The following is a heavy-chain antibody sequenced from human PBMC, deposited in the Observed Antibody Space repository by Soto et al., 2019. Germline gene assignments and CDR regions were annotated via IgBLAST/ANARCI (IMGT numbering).Heavy chain of an antibody. CDR2: ISSSGSTI. CDR1: GLTFSDYY. J-gene: IGHJ6*03. CDR3: ARIRGAARPSYYYYMDV. D-gene: IGHD6-6*01. Sequence: PGGSLRLSCAASGLTFSDYYMSWIRQAPGKGMEWVSYISSSGSTIYYADSVKGRFTISRDNAKNSLYLQMNSLRAEDTAVYYCARIRGAARPSYYYYMDVWGKGTTVTVSS. V-gene: IGHV3-11*01.